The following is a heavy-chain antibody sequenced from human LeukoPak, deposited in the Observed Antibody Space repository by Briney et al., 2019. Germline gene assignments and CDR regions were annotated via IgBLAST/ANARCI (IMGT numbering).Heavy chain of an antibody. CDR1: GFTVSSNY. D-gene: IGHD3-3*01. Sequence: PGGSLRLSCAASGFTVSSNYMSWVRQAPGKGLEWVSVIYSGGSTYYADSVKGRFIISRDNSKNMVFLQMDSLRAEDTALYYCAKVGVELHYYYYMDVWGRGTTVSVSS. CDR2: IYSGGST. J-gene: IGHJ6*03. V-gene: IGHV3-53*01. CDR3: AKVGVELHYYYYMDV.